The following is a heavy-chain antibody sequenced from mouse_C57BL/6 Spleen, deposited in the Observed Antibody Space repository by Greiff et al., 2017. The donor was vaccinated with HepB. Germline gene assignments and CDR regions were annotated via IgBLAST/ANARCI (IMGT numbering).Heavy chain of an antibody. CDR1: GYTFTSYW. J-gene: IGHJ2*01. Sequence: VKLQQPGAELVMPGASVKMSCKASGYTFTSYWITWVKQRPGQGLEWIGDIYPGSGSTNYNEKFKSKATLTVDTSSSTAYMQLSSLTSEDSAVYYCARGGTTVVDFDYWGQGTTLTVSS. CDR3: ARGGTTVVDFDY. V-gene: IGHV1-55*01. CDR2: IYPGSGST. D-gene: IGHD1-1*01.